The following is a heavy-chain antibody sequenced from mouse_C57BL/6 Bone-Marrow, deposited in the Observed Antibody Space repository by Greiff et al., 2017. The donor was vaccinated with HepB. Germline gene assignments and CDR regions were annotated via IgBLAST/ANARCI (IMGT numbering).Heavy chain of an antibody. J-gene: IGHJ2*01. D-gene: IGHD1-1*01. CDR2: IDPSDSYT. V-gene: IGHV1-59*01. Sequence: QVQLQQSGAELVRPGTSVKLSCKASGYTFTSYWMHWVKQRPGQGLEWIGVIDPSDSYTNYNQKFKGKATLTVDTSSSTAYMQLSSLTSEDSAVYYCARRSDYYGSSSYYFDYWGQGTTLTVSS. CDR1: GYTFTSYW. CDR3: ARRSDYYGSSSYYFDY.